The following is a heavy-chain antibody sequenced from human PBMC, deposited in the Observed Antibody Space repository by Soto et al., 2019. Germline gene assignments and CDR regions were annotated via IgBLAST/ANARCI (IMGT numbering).Heavy chain of an antibody. J-gene: IGHJ4*02. V-gene: IGHV1-8*01. Sequence: ASVKVSCKASGYTFTSYDINWVRQATGQGLEWMGWMNPNSGNTGYAQKFQGRVTMTRNTSISTAYMELSSLRSEDTAVYYCARGPVAGTIFDYWGQGTLVTVSS. CDR2: MNPNSGNT. D-gene: IGHD6-19*01. CDR1: GYTFTSYD. CDR3: ARGPVAGTIFDY.